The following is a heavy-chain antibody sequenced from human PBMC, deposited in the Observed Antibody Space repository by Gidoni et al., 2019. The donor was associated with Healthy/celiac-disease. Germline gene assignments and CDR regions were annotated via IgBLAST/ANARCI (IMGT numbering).Heavy chain of an antibody. Sequence: QVQLQQCGAGLLTPSETLSLTCAVYGGSFSGYYWSGIRQPPGKGLEWLGEIHHSGSTNYNPSLKSRVTISVDTSKNQFSLKLSSVTAADTAVYYCARAPVAGRRFFDYWGQGTLVTVSS. CDR1: GGSFSGYY. CDR3: ARAPVAGRRFFDY. CDR2: IHHSGST. J-gene: IGHJ4*02. V-gene: IGHV4-34*01. D-gene: IGHD6-19*01.